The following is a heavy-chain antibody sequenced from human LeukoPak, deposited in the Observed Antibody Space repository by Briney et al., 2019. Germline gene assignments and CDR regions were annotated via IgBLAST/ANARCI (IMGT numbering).Heavy chain of an antibody. CDR2: INPSGGST. CDR3: ARDVAIFGVVIVPPRWAFDI. Sequence: GASVKVSCKASGYTFTSYYMHWVRQAPGQGLEWMGIINPSGGSTSYAQKFQGRVTMTRDMSTSTVYMELSSLRSEDTAVYYCARDVAIFGVVIVPPRWAFDIWGQGTMVTVSS. J-gene: IGHJ3*02. D-gene: IGHD3-3*01. V-gene: IGHV1-46*01. CDR1: GYTFTSYY.